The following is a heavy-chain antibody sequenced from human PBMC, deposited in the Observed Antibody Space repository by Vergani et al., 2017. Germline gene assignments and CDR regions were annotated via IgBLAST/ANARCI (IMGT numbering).Heavy chain of an antibody. Sequence: EVQLVESGGGLVQPGRSLRLSCAASGFTFDDYAMHWVRQAPGKGLEWVSGISWNSGSIGYADSVKGRFTISRDNAKNSLYLQMNSLRAEDTAVYYCARDGRTRYCSSTSCLMDVWGQGTTVTVSS. J-gene: IGHJ6*02. V-gene: IGHV3-9*01. CDR2: ISWNSGSI. CDR1: GFTFDDYA. CDR3: ARDGRTRYCSSTSCLMDV. D-gene: IGHD2-2*01.